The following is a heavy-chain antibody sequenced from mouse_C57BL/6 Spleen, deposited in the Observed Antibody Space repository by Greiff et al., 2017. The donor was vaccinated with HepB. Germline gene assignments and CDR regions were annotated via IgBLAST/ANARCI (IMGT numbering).Heavy chain of an antibody. D-gene: IGHD1-1*01. J-gene: IGHJ2*01. Sequence: QVQLQQPGAELVKPGASVKLSCKASGYTFTSYWMHWVKQRPGQGLEWIGMIHPNSGSTNYNEKFKSKATLTVDTSSSTAYMQLSSLTSEDSAVYYCTRDYYGSSYFDYWGQGTTLTVSS. V-gene: IGHV1-64*01. CDR3: TRDYYGSSYFDY. CDR2: IHPNSGST. CDR1: GYTFTSYW.